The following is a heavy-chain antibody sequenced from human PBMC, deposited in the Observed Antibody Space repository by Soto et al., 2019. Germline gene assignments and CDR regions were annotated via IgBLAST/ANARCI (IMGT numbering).Heavy chain of an antibody. D-gene: IGHD3-22*01. CDR3: TRSLDTSGYYPFNY. J-gene: IGHJ4*02. CDR1: GGSISDYY. Sequence: QVQLQESGPGLVKPSETLSLTCTVSGGSISDYYWNWIRQPPGKGLEWIGYIYNSGGTNYNPSLKSRVTPSVDTSKNQFSLKLSSVTAADTAVYYCTRSLDTSGYYPFNYWGQGTLVTVSS. CDR2: IYNSGGT. V-gene: IGHV4-4*08.